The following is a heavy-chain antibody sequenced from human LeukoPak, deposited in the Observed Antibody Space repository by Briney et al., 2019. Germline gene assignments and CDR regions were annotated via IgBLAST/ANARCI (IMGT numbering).Heavy chain of an antibody. Sequence: PSVKFSSKASAYTFTSYDINWGRQATGQGLEWMRWMNPNSANTTYAQKLQGRLTTTTETSTSTAYMHLRSLASDDTTVYYYAGSKRCYMDVWRKGTTVTV. CDR3: AGSKRCYMDV. CDR2: MNPNSANT. V-gene: IGHV1-8*02. J-gene: IGHJ6*03. CDR1: AYTFTSYD.